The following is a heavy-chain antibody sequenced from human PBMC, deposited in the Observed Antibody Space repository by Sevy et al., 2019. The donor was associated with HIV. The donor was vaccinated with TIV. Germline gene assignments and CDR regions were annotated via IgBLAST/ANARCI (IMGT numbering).Heavy chain of an antibody. CDR3: AKHYIHDIADGWYFDL. Sequence: GGSLRLSCAASGFTFNNYAMSWVRQAPGKGLEGKGLEWVSTISGGGGGTYYADSVRGRFTISRENSKNTPDLQVNSLRVEDTAVYYCAKHYIHDIADGWYFDLWGRGTLVTVSS. V-gene: IGHV3-23*01. CDR2: ISGGGGGT. CDR1: GFTFNNYA. J-gene: IGHJ2*01. D-gene: IGHD6-13*01.